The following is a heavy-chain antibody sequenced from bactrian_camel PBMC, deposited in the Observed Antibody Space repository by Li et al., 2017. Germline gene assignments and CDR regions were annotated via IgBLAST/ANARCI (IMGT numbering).Heavy chain of an antibody. Sequence: DVQLVESGGGSVQAGGSLRLACSASRGTGCMGWFREAPGKEREGVAIISGGRGSTAYAASVKGRFTIFQDNAKKIVYLQMNTLTPEDTAMYSCAVYGGLRRLCPRLDLFDSGHVSYRGQGTQVTVS. CDR1: RGTGC. CDR3: AVYGGLRRLCPRLDLFDSGHVSY. J-gene: IGHJ4*01. D-gene: IGHD4*01. V-gene: IGHV3S40*01. CDR2: ISGGRGST.